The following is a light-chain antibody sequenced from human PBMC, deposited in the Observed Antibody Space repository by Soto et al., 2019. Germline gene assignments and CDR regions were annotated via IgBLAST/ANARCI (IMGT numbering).Light chain of an antibody. Sequence: DIQMTQSPSSLSASVGDRVTITCRASQGISTYLNWYQQKPGKAPKLLIYAASSLQSGVPSRFSGSGSETDFTLTISSLQPEHFATYSCQQSYSTTWTFGQGTKVELK. CDR3: QQSYSTTWT. CDR2: AAS. J-gene: IGKJ1*01. V-gene: IGKV1-39*01. CDR1: QGISTY.